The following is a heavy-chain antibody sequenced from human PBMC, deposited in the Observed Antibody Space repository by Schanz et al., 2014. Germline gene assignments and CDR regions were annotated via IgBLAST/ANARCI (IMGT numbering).Heavy chain of an antibody. Sequence: QVQLVQSGAEVKKPGASVKVSCKASGYTFTSYYMHWVRQAPGQGLEWMGIINPSGGSTSYAQKFQGRVTMTRDTSTSTVYMELSSLRSEDTAVYYCAKTPREYCNYDNCPNWFDSWGQGTLVTASS. V-gene: IGHV1-46*01. CDR2: INPSGGST. D-gene: IGHD2-15*01. CDR3: AKTPREYCNYDNCPNWFDS. CDR1: GYTFTSYY. J-gene: IGHJ5*01.